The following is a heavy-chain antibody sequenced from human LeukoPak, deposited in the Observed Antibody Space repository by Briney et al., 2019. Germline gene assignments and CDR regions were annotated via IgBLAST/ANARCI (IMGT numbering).Heavy chain of an antibody. Sequence: GGSLRLSCAASRFTFRNYAMHWVRQASGKGLEWVGRIRSKANSYATAYAASVKGRFTISRDDSKNTAYLQMNSLKTEDTAVYYCTRSYYDFWSGYSHFDYWGQGTLVTVSS. J-gene: IGHJ4*02. CDR2: IRSKANSYAT. V-gene: IGHV3-73*01. CDR3: TRSYYDFWSGYSHFDY. D-gene: IGHD3-3*01. CDR1: RFTFRNYA.